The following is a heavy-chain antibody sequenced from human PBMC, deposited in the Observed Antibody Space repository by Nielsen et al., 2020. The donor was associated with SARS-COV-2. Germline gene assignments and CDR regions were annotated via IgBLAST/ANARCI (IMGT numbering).Heavy chain of an antibody. CDR2: IIPIFGTA. V-gene: IGHV1-69*13. J-gene: IGHJ4*02. D-gene: IGHD4-17*01. Sequence: SVKVSCKASGGTFSRHAISWVRQAPGQGLEWMGGIIPIFGTANYAQKFQGRVTITADESTSTAYMELSSLRSEDTAVYYCARQGGDHDIDYWGQGTLVTVSS. CDR1: GGTFSRHA. CDR3: ARQGGDHDIDY.